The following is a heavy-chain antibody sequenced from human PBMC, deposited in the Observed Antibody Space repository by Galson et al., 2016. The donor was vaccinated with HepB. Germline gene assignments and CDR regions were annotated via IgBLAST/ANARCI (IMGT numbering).Heavy chain of an antibody. V-gene: IGHV4-59*01. J-gene: IGHJ6*02. D-gene: IGHD3-9*01. CDR3: ARVGLRELRYFYGLDV. CDR1: GGSLSHYY. CDR2: ICYSGST. Sequence: SETLSLTCTVSGGSLSHYYWSWIRQSPGRGLEWIGNICYSGSTNYNPSLKSRITISIDTSKNLFSLRLNSVSAADTAVYHCARVGLRELRYFYGLDVWGQGTTVTVSS.